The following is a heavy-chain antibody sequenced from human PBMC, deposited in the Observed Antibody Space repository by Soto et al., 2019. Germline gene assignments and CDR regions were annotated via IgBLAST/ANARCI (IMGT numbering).Heavy chain of an antibody. CDR3: AKYGQPPYYYYGMDV. Sequence: ASVKVSCKASGYMFTSYGFNWVRQAPGQGLEWMGWVSGYNGDTKYAQKVQGRVTMTIDTSTYTAYMELRSLTSDDTAKYYGAKYGQPPYYYYGMDVWGQGTTVTVSS. V-gene: IGHV1-18*01. CDR1: GYMFTSYG. CDR2: VSGYNGDT. J-gene: IGHJ6*02. D-gene: IGHD3-10*01.